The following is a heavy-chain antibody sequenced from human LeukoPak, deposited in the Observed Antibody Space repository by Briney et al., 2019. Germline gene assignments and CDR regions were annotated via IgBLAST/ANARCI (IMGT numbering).Heavy chain of an antibody. Sequence: PSETLSLSCAVSGDSINSYYWTWVRQPPGKGLEWIGYIHYSGSTNYNPSLKSRVTISVDTSKNQFSLKLSSVTAADTAVYYCARDPRVPFPFDPGGRGTLVTVSS. D-gene: IGHD3-10*01. CDR2: IHYSGST. CDR3: ARDPRVPFPFDP. J-gene: IGHJ2*01. V-gene: IGHV4-59*01. CDR1: GDSINSYY.